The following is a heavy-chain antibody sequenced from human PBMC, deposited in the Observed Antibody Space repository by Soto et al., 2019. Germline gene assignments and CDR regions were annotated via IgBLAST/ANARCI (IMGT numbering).Heavy chain of an antibody. V-gene: IGHV3-48*04. Sequence: PGGSLRLSCVASGLTFSGDSINWVRQAPGKGLEWVSYYVDSVKGRFTISRDNGKNSLYLQLNSLRAEDTAVYYCARDHVTPGLYFDYWGQGNLVTVSS. D-gene: IGHD4-4*01. CDR3: ARDHVTPGLYFDY. CDR1: GLTFSGDS. J-gene: IGHJ4*02.